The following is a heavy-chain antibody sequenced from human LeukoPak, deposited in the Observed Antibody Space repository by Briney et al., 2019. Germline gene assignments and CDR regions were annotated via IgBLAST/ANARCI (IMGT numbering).Heavy chain of an antibody. D-gene: IGHD3-16*02. CDR3: ARRRSGDYVWGSYRPYYFDY. Sequence: PSETLSLTCTVSGYSISSGYYWGWIRQPPGKGLEWIGEINHSGSTNYNPSLKSRVTISVDTSKNQFSLKLSSVTAADTAVYYCARRRSGDYVWGSYRPYYFDYWGQGTLVTVSS. CDR1: GYSISSGYY. J-gene: IGHJ4*02. V-gene: IGHV4-38-2*02. CDR2: INHSGST.